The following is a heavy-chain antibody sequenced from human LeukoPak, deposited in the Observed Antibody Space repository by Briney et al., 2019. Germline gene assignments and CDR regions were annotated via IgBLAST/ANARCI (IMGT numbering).Heavy chain of an antibody. CDR3: ARVRAVAGTPPDY. V-gene: IGHV4-38-2*02. CDR2: IYHSGST. CDR1: GYSISSNYH. D-gene: IGHD6-19*01. J-gene: IGHJ4*02. Sequence: NSSETLSLTCTVSGYSISSNYHWGWIRQPPVKGLEWIATIYHSGSTYYNPSLKSRVTISVDTSKNQFSLKMRSVTAADTAVYYCARVRAVAGTPPDYWGQGTLVTVSS.